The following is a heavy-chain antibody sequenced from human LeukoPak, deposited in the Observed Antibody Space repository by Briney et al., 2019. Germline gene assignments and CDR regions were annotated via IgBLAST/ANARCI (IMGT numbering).Heavy chain of an antibody. J-gene: IGHJ4*02. CDR3: AREAGTYGSGSYYDY. Sequence: PSETLSLTCTVSGGSISSYYWSWIRQPPGKGLEWIGYIYYSGSTNYNPSLKRRVTISVDTSKNQFSLKLRSVTAADTAVYYCAREAGTYGSGSYYDYWGQGTLVTVSS. CDR1: GGSISSYY. V-gene: IGHV4-59*01. CDR2: IYYSGST. D-gene: IGHD3-10*01.